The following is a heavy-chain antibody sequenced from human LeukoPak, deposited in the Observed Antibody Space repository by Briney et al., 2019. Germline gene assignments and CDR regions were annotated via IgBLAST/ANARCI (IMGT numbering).Heavy chain of an antibody. Sequence: GGSLRLSCAASGFIFSNYALMWFRQSPGKGLEWVSAIRGSGGGTFYADSVKGRFTISRDNSKNTLYLQMNGLRAEDTAVYYCARDPNGDYIGAFDMWGRGTLVTVSS. CDR1: GFIFSNYA. J-gene: IGHJ3*02. D-gene: IGHD4-17*01. CDR2: IRGSGGGT. CDR3: ARDPNGDYIGAFDM. V-gene: IGHV3-23*01.